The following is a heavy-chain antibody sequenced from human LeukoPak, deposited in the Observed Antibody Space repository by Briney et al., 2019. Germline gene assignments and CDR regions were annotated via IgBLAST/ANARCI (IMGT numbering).Heavy chain of an antibody. CDR3: ARADARGGYNLGHLDY. V-gene: IGHV3-48*04. D-gene: IGHD5-24*01. Sequence: GGSLRLSCAASGFTLSSYSMNWVRQAPGKGLEWVSYISSSSSTIYYADSVKGRFTISRDNAKNSLYLQMNSLRAEDTAVYYCARADARGGYNLGHLDYWGQGTLVTVSS. CDR2: ISSSSSTI. CDR1: GFTLSSYS. J-gene: IGHJ4*02.